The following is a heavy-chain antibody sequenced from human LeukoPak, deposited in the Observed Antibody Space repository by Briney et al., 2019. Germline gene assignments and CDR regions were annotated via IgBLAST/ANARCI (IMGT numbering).Heavy chain of an antibody. CDR2: IYYSGST. V-gene: IGHV4-59*01. D-gene: IGHD4-17*01. CDR3: ARSGDLNTERAFDI. CDR1: GGPISSYY. J-gene: IGHJ3*02. Sequence: SETLSLTCTVSGGPISSYYWSWIRQPPGKGLEWIGYIYYSGSTNYNPSLKSRVTISIDTSKNQFSLKLSSVTAADTAVYYCARSGDLNTERAFDIWGQGTMVTVSS.